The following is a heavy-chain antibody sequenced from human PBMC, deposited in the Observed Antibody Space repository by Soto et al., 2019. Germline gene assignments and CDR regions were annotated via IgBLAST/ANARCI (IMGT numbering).Heavy chain of an antibody. D-gene: IGHD3-10*01. V-gene: IGHV1-3*01. CDR1: GYIFSNYL. Sequence: QVQLVQSGAEVKKPGASVKVSCKASGYIFSNYLLHWVRQAPGQRLEWMGWINAGNGDTKYSQKFQGGVTFPRDTSASTVYMELSSRRSEDTAVYYCASPSYGSGTFYWGQGTLVTVSS. J-gene: IGHJ4*02. CDR3: ASPSYGSGTFY. CDR2: INAGNGDT.